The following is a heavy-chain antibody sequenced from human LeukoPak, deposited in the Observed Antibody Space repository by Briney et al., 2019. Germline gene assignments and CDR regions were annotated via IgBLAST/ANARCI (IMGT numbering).Heavy chain of an antibody. D-gene: IGHD3-3*01. J-gene: IGHJ4*02. CDR3: ARDLGHGAITIFGEDY. Sequence: ASVKVSCKASGYTFTTYYMHWVRQAPGQGLEWMGIINPSGGSTTYAQKFQGRVTMTRDTSTSTVYMELSSLRSEDTAVCYCARDLGHGAITIFGEDYWGQGTLVTVSS. CDR1: GYTFTTYY. V-gene: IGHV1-46*01. CDR2: INPSGGST.